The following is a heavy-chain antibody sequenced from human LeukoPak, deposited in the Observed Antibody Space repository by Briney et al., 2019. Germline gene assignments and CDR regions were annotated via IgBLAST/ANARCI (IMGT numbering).Heavy chain of an antibody. V-gene: IGHV1-18*01. CDR1: GYTFTSYG. Sequence: ASVKVSCKASGYTFTSYGISWVRQAPGQGLEWMGWTSAYNGNTNYAQKLQGRVTMTTDTSTSTAYMELRSLRSDDTAVYYRARLAQAVAGTGSQAIDYWGQGTLVTVSS. CDR3: ARLAQAVAGTGSQAIDY. J-gene: IGHJ4*02. CDR2: TSAYNGNT. D-gene: IGHD6-19*01.